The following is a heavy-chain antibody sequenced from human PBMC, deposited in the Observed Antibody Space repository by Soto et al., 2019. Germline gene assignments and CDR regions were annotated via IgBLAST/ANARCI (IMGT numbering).Heavy chain of an antibody. V-gene: IGHV2-5*02. Sequence: QITLKESGPTLVKPTQTLTLTCTFSGFSFSTSAVGVGWIRQPPGKALEWLALIYWDDDKRYSPSLKSRLTIAKDTSKNQVVLTMTNMDPVDTATYYCAHSSGPGDYVEDDAFDIWGQGTMVTVSS. J-gene: IGHJ3*02. CDR1: GFSFSTSAVG. CDR3: AHSSGPGDYVEDDAFDI. D-gene: IGHD4-17*01. CDR2: IYWDDDK.